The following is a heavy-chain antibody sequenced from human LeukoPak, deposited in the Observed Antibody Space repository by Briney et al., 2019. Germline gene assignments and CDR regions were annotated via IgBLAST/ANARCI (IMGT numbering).Heavy chain of an antibody. J-gene: IGHJ4*02. CDR3: ARDRSHLARGNYWFDY. D-gene: IGHD1-7*01. CDR1: GFTFSSYS. Sequence: GGSLRLSCAASGFTFSSYSMNWVRQAPGKGLEWVSSISSSSSYIYYADSVKGRFTISRDNAKNSLYLQMNSLRAEDTAVYYCARDRSHLARGNYWFDYWGQGTLVTVSS. V-gene: IGHV3-21*01. CDR2: ISSSSSYI.